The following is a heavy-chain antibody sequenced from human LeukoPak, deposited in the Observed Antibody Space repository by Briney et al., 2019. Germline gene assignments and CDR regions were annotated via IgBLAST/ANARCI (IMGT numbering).Heavy chain of an antibody. CDR1: GYTFTSYG. CDR3: ASGDYGDYVFDY. D-gene: IGHD4-17*01. V-gene: IGHV1-18*04. J-gene: IGHJ4*02. CDR2: LSAYNGNT. Sequence: ASVKVSCKASGYTFTSYGINWVRQAPRQGLEWMGWLSAYNGNTNYAQKLQGRVTMTTDTSTSTAYMELRSLRSDDTAVYYCASGDYGDYVFDYWGQGTLVTVSS.